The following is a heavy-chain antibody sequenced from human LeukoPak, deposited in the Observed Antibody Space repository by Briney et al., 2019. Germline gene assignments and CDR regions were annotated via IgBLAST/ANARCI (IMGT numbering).Heavy chain of an antibody. V-gene: IGHV1-2*06. CDR1: GYTFTGYY. Sequence: GASVKVSCTASGYTFTGYYMHWVRQAPGQGLEWMGRINPNSGGTNYAQKFQGRVTMTRDTSISTAYMELSRLRSDDTAVYYCATPIAVAPFDYWGQGTLVTVSS. D-gene: IGHD6-19*01. CDR2: INPNSGGT. CDR3: ATPIAVAPFDY. J-gene: IGHJ4*02.